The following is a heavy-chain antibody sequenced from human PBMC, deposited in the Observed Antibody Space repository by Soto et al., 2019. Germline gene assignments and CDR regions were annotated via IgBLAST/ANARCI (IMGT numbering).Heavy chain of an antibody. D-gene: IGHD2-2*01. J-gene: IGHJ4*02. V-gene: IGHV4-59*01. CDR2: IFSSGST. CDR3: ARVGYCSSTPCWPIAYFKY. CDR1: GDSISSFY. Sequence: PSETLSLTCTVSGDSISSFYWTWIRRPPGKGLEWVGYIFSSGSTNYNPSLKSRVTISVDTSENQFSLKLTSVTAADTAVYYCARVGYCSSTPCWPIAYFKYWGQGTLVTVS.